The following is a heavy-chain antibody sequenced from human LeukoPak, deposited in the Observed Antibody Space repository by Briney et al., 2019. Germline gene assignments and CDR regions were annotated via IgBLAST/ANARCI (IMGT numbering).Heavy chain of an antibody. Sequence: SETLSLTCTVSGGSISNYYWTWIRQPPREGLERIAYVYYSGSTNYNPSLKSRVSISVDTSKNQFSLKLSSVTAADTAVYYCAGGWVWLAFDSWGQGTLLTVSS. J-gene: IGHJ4*02. V-gene: IGHV4-59*01. CDR2: VYYSGST. D-gene: IGHD5-18*01. CDR3: AGGWVWLAFDS. CDR1: GGSISNYY.